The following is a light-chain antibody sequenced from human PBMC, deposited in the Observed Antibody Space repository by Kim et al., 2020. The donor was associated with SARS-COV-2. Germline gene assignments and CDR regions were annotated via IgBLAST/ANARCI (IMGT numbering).Light chain of an antibody. CDR3: SAWDSSLSAVV. V-gene: IGLV10-54*01. J-gene: IGLJ2*01. CDR2: RNN. Sequence: QTATLPSTGNSNNGGHQGAAWLQQHQGHPPKLLSYRNNNRPSGISERLSASRSGNTASLTITGLQPEDEADYYCSAWDSSLSAVVFGGGTQLTVL. CDR1: SNNGGHQG.